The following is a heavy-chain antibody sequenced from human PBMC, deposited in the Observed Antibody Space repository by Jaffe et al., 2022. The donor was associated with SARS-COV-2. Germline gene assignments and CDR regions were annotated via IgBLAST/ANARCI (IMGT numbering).Heavy chain of an antibody. CDR1: GFTFSNAW. CDR3: TTRARLARYYYYGMDV. J-gene: IGHJ6*02. Sequence: EVQLVESGGGLVKPGGSLRLSCAASGFTFSNAWMSWVRQAPGKGLEWVGRIKSKTDGGTTDYAAPVKGRFTISRDDSKNTLYLQMNSLKTEDTAVYYCTTRARLARYYYYGMDVWGQGTTVTVSS. CDR2: IKSKTDGGTT. V-gene: IGHV3-15*01. D-gene: IGHD6-19*01.